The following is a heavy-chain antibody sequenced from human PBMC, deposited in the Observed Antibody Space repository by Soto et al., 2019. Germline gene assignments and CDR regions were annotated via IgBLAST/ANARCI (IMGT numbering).Heavy chain of an antibody. CDR3: ARGLRKPLASYGVATINWFVP. J-gene: IGHJ5*02. CDR1: GGSFSGYY. D-gene: IGHD5-12*01. CDR2: INHSGST. V-gene: IGHV4-34*01. Sequence: SETLSLTCAVYGGSFSGYYWSWIRQPPGKGLEWIGEINHSGSTNYNPSLKSRVTISVDTSKNQFSLKLSSVTAADTAVYYCARGLRKPLASYGVATINWFVPWGQGTLVTVSS.